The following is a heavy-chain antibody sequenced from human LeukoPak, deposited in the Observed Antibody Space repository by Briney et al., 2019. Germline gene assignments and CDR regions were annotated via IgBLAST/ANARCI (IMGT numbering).Heavy chain of an antibody. V-gene: IGHV3-9*01. J-gene: IGHJ6*02. CDR2: ISWNSGSI. CDR1: GFTFDDYA. D-gene: IGHD6-13*01. Sequence: PGGSLRLSCAASGFTFDDYAMHWVRQAPGKGLEWVSGISWNSGSIGYADSVKGRFTISRDNAKNSLYLQMNSLRAEDTALYYCAKDRGSSWDIDYYYYGMDVWGQGTTVTVSS. CDR3: AKDRGSSWDIDYYYYGMDV.